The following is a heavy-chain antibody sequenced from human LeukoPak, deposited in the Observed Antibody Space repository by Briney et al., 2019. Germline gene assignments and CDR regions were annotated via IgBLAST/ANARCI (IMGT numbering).Heavy chain of an antibody. J-gene: IGHJ3*02. D-gene: IGHD3-22*01. V-gene: IGHV3-30-3*01. CDR1: GLSFSHYP. CDR2: ISSDGTGT. CDR3: AREGSSSGSAGIFDI. Sequence: GGSLRLSCAASGLSFSHYPMHWVRQPPGKGLEWVAVISSDGTGTYYSESVRGRFTISRDNSINTLYLEMNSLKTEDAALYFCAREGSSSGSAGIFDIWGQETRVMVSS.